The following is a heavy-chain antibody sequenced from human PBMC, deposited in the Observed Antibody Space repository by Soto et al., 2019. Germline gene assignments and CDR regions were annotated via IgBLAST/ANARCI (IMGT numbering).Heavy chain of an antibody. CDR1: GFTFSSYW. CDR3: AIDSSSGGYFYYGMDV. V-gene: IGHV3-7*03. D-gene: IGHD6-13*01. J-gene: IGHJ6*02. Sequence: PGGSLRLSCAASGFTFSSYWMSSVRQAPGKGLEWVANIKQDGNERLYLEYVKGRCAISRDNAKNSLYRQMNSLRAEDTAVYYCAIDSSSGGYFYYGMDVWGQGTTVTVSS. CDR2: IKQDGNER.